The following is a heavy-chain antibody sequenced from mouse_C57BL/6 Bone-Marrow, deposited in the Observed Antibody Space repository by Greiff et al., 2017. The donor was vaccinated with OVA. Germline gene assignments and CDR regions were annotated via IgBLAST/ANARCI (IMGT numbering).Heavy chain of an antibody. CDR2: IYPGSGST. Sequence: QVQLQQPGAELVKPGASVKMSCKASGYTFTSYWITWVKQRPGQGLEWIGDIYPGSGSTNYNEKFKSKATLTVDTSSSTAYMQLSSLTSADSAVYYCARGDDGSSYYWYFYVWYTGTAITVS. CDR1: GYTFTSYW. CDR3: ARGDDGSSYYWYFYV. D-gene: IGHD1-1*01. J-gene: IGHJ1*03. V-gene: IGHV1-55*01.